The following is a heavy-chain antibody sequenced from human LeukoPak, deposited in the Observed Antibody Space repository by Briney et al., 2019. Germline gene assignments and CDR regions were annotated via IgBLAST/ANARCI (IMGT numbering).Heavy chain of an antibody. D-gene: IGHD3-10*01. V-gene: IGHV3-9*01. J-gene: IGHJ4*02. CDR1: GFTFDDYA. CDR3: ARVTSGSSYRPFDY. CDR2: ISWNSGSI. Sequence: QPGRSLRLSCAASGFTFDDYAMHWVRQAPGKGLEWVSGISWNSGSIGYVNSVKDRFTISRDNAKNSLYLQINSLRAEDTAVYYCARVTSGSSYRPFDYWGQGTLVTVSS.